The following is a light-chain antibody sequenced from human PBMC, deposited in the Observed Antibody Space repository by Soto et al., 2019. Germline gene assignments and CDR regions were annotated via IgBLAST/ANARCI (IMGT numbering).Light chain of an antibody. CDR2: DSS. Sequence: DIRMTQSPYSLSASVGDRVTIICQASQDITNYLNWYQQKPGKAPNLLIHDSSNLETGVPSRFSGSGTGTYFSFSISSLQPEDIATYYCQQYDTLPLTFGQGTRLEIK. CDR1: QDITNY. V-gene: IGKV1-33*01. J-gene: IGKJ5*01. CDR3: QQYDTLPLT.